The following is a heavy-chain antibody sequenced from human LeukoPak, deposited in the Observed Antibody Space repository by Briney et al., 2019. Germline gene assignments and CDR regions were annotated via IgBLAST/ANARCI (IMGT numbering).Heavy chain of an antibody. V-gene: IGHV3-43*01. CDR3: AKSRGEYSSSCFDY. CDR1: GFTFDDYT. D-gene: IGHD6-6*01. Sequence: QTGGSLRLSCAASGFTFDDYTMHWVRQAPGKGLEWVSLISWDGGSTYYADSVKGRFTISRDNSKNSLYLQMNSLRTEDTALYYCAKSRGEYSSSCFDYWGQRTLVTVSS. J-gene: IGHJ4*02. CDR2: ISWDGGST.